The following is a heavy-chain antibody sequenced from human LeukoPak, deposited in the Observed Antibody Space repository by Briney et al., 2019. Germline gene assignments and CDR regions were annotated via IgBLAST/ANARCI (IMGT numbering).Heavy chain of an antibody. CDR3: ARESADYVRGSISDY. D-gene: IGHD3-16*01. V-gene: IGHV4-59*12. J-gene: IGHJ4*02. CDR1: GGSMQDYY. Sequence: SETLSLTCSVSGGSMQDYYWSWIRQPPGKGLEWIAYINDSGHSGYNPALESRVTISVDTSKNHFSLRLRSVTAADTAVYFCARESADYVRGSISDYWGQGILVTVSS. CDR2: INDSGHS.